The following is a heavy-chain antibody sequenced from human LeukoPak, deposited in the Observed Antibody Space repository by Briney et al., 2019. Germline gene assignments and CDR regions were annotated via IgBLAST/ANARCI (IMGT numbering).Heavy chain of an antibody. D-gene: IGHD5-12*01. V-gene: IGHV3-30*18. Sequence: GGSLRLSCAASGFTFSSYGMHWVRQAPGKGLEWVAVISYDGSNKYYADSVKGRFTISRDNSKNTLYLQMNSLRAADTAVYYCAKDGPYSGYDWYYYYGMDVWGQGTTVTVSS. J-gene: IGHJ6*02. CDR2: ISYDGSNK. CDR3: AKDGPYSGYDWYYYYGMDV. CDR1: GFTFSSYG.